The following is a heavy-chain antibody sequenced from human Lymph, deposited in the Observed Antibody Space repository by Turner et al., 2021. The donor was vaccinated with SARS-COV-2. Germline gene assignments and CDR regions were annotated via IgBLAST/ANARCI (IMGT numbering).Heavy chain of an antibody. CDR3: ANLYCSSAAGDP. V-gene: IGHV3-23*01. Sequence: EVQLLESGGGLVQPGGSLRLSCAASRFTFSSYARSWVRPGTGKGLGWVTAISGGGGSTYYADSVKGSITISRDNTKSTLYLQMTSLKAADTAVYYYANLYCSSAAGDPWGQGTLVTVSS. J-gene: IGHJ5*02. CDR1: RFTFSSYA. CDR2: ISGGGGST. D-gene: IGHD6-6*01.